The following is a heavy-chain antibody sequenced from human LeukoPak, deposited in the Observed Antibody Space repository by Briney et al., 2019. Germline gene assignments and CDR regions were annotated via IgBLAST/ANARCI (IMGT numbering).Heavy chain of an antibody. CDR1: GGSISSSNYY. V-gene: IGHV4-39*01. CDR2: IYYSGST. J-gene: IGHJ4*02. D-gene: IGHD2-2*01. Sequence: PSETLSLTCTVSGGSISSSNYYWGWIRQPPGKGLEWIGSIYYSGSTYNNPSLKSRVTMSLDTSKNQFSLRLSSVTAADTAVYYCARGGSPNYPLDYWGQGTLVTVSS. CDR3: ARGGSPNYPLDY.